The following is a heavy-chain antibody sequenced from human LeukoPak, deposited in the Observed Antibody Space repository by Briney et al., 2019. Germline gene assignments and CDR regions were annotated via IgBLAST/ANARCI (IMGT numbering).Heavy chain of an antibody. Sequence: GGSLRLSCAASGFTFSSYSMNWVRQAPGKGLEWVSSISSSSSYIYYADSVKGRFTISRDNSKNTVYLQMNSLRAEDTAVYYCARGYSYGRGDYWGQGTLVTVSS. CDR3: ARGYSYGRGDY. D-gene: IGHD5-18*01. CDR1: GFTFSSYS. CDR2: ISSSSSYI. J-gene: IGHJ4*02. V-gene: IGHV3-21*04.